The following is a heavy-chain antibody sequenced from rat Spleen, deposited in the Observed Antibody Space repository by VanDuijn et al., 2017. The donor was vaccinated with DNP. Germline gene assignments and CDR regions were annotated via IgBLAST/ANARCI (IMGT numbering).Heavy chain of an antibody. J-gene: IGHJ2*01. Sequence: EVQLQESGPGLVKPSQSLSLTCSVTGYSITSNYWAWIRKFPGNKMEWIGHINYSGTTNYTPSLKSRISITRDTSRNQFFLQLNSVTPEETATYYCATHISRNYRDSYAHADDYWGQGVMVTVSS. CDR1: GYSITSNY. D-gene: IGHD1-12*01. CDR2: INYSGTT. CDR3: ATHISRNYRDSYAHADDY. V-gene: IGHV3-1*01.